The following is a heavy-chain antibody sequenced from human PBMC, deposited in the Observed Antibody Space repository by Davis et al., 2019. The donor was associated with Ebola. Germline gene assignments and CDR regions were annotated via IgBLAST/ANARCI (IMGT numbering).Heavy chain of an antibody. CDR1: GGSISTSY. V-gene: IGHV4-59*01. D-gene: IGHD3-16*01. Sequence: MPSETLSLTCTVSGGSISTSYWSWIRQPPGKGLEWIGYMFYSGTTNYNPSLEGRVTISVDMSKNQFSLTLKSVTATDTAVYYCARGKEARDYGAMDYWGQGTLVTVSS. J-gene: IGHJ4*02. CDR3: ARGKEARDYGAMDY. CDR2: MFYSGTT.